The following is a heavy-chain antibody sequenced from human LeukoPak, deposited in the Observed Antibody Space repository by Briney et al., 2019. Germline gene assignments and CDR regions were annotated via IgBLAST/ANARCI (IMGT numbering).Heavy chain of an antibody. CDR3: ARGPLHVVVPAATWFDP. CDR1: GFTFSTYE. V-gene: IGHV3-48*03. CDR2: ISSSGSTI. Sequence: GGSLRLSCAASGFTFSTYEMNWVRQAPGKGLEWVSYISSSGSTIYYADSVKGRFTISRDNAKNSLYLQMNSLRAEDTAVYYCARGPLHVVVPAATWFDPWGQEILVTVSS. D-gene: IGHD2-2*01. J-gene: IGHJ5*02.